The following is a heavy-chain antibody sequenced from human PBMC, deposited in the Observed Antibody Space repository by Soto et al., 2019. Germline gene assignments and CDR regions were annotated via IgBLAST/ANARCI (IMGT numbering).Heavy chain of an antibody. CDR3: ARDEGDYYDSSGYYQTACDY. V-gene: IGHV3-21*01. D-gene: IGHD3-22*01. CDR2: ISSSSSYI. CDR1: GFTFSSYS. J-gene: IGHJ4*02. Sequence: NPVGSLRLSCAASGFTFSSYSMNWVRQAPGKGLEWVSSISSSSSYIYYADSVKGRFTISRDNAKNSLYLQMNSLRAEDTAVYYCARDEGDYYDSSGYYQTACDYWGQGTLVTVSS.